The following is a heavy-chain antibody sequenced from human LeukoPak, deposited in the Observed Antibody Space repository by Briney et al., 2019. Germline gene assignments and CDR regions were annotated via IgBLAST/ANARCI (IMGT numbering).Heavy chain of an antibody. CDR2: INPISGDT. CDR1: GYTFTGNY. V-gene: IGHV1-2*02. J-gene: IGHJ5*02. CDR3: ARDNYFGSGGYYRDNWFDP. Sequence: ASVKVSCKASGYTFTGNYMHWVRQAPGQGLEWMGWINPISGDTNYAQNFQGRVTMTRDTSVSTAYMELNRLRSDDTAVYYCARDNYFGSGGYYRDNWFDPWGQGTLVTVSS. D-gene: IGHD3-10*01.